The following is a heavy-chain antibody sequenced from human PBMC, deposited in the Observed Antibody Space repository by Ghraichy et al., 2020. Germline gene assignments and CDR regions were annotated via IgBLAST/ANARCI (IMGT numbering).Heavy chain of an antibody. V-gene: IGHV3-64*01. Sequence: GSLRLSCAASGFTFSNYAMHWVRQAPGKGLEYVSAISSNGGSTYYANSVKGRFTISRDNSKNTLYLQMGSLRAEDMAVYYCARDFWSGYSPFWGQGTTVTVSS. CDR3: ARDFWSGYSPF. CDR1: GFTFSNYA. CDR2: ISSNGGST. D-gene: IGHD3-3*01. J-gene: IGHJ6*02.